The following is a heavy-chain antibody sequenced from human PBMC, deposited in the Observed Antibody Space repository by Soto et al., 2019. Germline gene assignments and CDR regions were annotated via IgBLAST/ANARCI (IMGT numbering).Heavy chain of an antibody. CDR3: ARDLGTGTDY. V-gene: IGHV4-4*02. CDR1: GDSISSRNW. CDR2: IYHSGAS. J-gene: IGHJ4*02. Sequence: QVHLQESGPGLVKPSGTLSLTCAVSGDSISSRNWWSRVRQAPGKGLEWIGEIYHSGASTYNPSLKSRTTISVDPSNNHFSLKLTSVTAADTAVYFCARDLGTGTDYWGRGTLVTVAS. D-gene: IGHD1-1*01.